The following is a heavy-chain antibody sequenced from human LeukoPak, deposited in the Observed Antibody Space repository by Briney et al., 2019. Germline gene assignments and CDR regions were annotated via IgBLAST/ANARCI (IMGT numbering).Heavy chain of an antibody. CDR1: GGTFTSYA. CDR2: IIPIFGTA. D-gene: IGHD3-22*01. J-gene: IGHJ5*02. CDR3: ARVAYYDSSGYLTHRHNWFDP. V-gene: IGHV1-69*13. Sequence: ASVKVSCKASGGTFTSYAISWVRQAPGQGLEWMGGIIPIFGTANYAQKFQGRVTITADESTSTAYMELSSLRSEDTAVYYCARVAYYDSSGYLTHRHNWFDPWGQGTLVTVSS.